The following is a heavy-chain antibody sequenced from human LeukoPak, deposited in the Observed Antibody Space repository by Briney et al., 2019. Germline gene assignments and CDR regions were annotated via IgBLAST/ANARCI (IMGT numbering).Heavy chain of an antibody. D-gene: IGHD3-3*01. CDR2: IYYSGST. CDR1: GGSISSYY. V-gene: IGHV4-59*01. Sequence: SETLFLTCTVSGGSISSYYWSWIRQPPGKGLEWIGYIYYSGSTNYNPSLKSRVTISVDTSKNQFSLKLSSATAADTAVYYCARGIVGSGLYMDVWGKGTTVTVSS. CDR3: ARGIVGSGLYMDV. J-gene: IGHJ6*03.